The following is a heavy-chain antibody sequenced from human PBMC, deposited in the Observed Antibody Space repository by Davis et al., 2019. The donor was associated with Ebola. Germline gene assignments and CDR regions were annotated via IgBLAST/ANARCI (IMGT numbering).Heavy chain of an antibody. D-gene: IGHD6-13*01. J-gene: IGHJ4*02. Sequence: SETLSLTCAVYGGSFSGYSCSWIRQPPGKGLEWIGEINQSGSTNYNPSLKSRLTTSVDTSKNQFSLKLSSVTAADTAVYYCGRGYSSSWSDYWGQGTLVTVSS. CDR3: GRGYSSSWSDY. V-gene: IGHV4-34*01. CDR1: GGSFSGYS. CDR2: INQSGST.